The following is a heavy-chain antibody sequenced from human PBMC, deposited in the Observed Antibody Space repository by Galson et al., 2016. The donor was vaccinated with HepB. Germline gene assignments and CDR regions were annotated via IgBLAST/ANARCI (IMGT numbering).Heavy chain of an antibody. Sequence: TLSLTCTVSGGSISSGGYSWSWIRQPPGKGLEWIGYIYDSGSTYYNPSLKSRLTISVDRSKNQFSLKLSSVTAADTAVYYCDRGGRDDAFDIWGQGTMATVSS. V-gene: IGHV4-30-2*01. CDR2: IYDSGST. CDR3: DRGGRDDAFDI. J-gene: IGHJ3*02. CDR1: GGSISSGGYS.